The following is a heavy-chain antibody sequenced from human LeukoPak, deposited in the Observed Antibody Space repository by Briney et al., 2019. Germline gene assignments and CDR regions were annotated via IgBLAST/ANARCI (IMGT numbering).Heavy chain of an antibody. D-gene: IGHD1-26*01. V-gene: IGHV3-23*01. CDR2: ISDDVATT. CDR3: AQSGSLSSPYDY. CDR1: GFTFNNYA. J-gene: IGHJ4*02. Sequence: GGSLRLSCVASGFTFNNYAMHWVRQAPGKGLEWVSSISDDVATTYYADSVKGRLTTSRDKSKNTLYLQMNSLRADDTAVYYCAQSGSLSSPYDYWGQGALVIV.